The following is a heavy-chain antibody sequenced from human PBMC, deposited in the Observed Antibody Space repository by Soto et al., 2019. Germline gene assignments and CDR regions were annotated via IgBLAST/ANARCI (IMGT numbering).Heavy chain of an antibody. Sequence: QVQLQESGPGLVKPSQTLSLTCTVSGGSISSGDYYWSWIRQSPGKGLEWIGHIYDRGSTYSNPSPNRRVFILVATSKNQFSLNLTSVTAADTAVYYCARGLSGDKVDYWGRGTLVTVSS. V-gene: IGHV4-30-4*01. J-gene: IGHJ4*02. CDR1: GGSISSGDYY. CDR3: ARGLSGDKVDY. CDR2: IYDRGST. D-gene: IGHD7-27*01.